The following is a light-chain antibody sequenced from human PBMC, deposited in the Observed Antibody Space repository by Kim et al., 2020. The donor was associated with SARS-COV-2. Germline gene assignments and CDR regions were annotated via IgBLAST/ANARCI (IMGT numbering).Light chain of an antibody. Sequence: QSITISCTGTPSDVGGYNYVSWYQQHPGKAPRLMIFDVSQRPSGVSDRFSGSKSGNTASLTISGLQTEDEADYYCASYTSSNTYVFGTGTKVTVL. CDR3: ASYTSSNTYV. V-gene: IGLV2-14*03. CDR1: PSDVGGYNY. J-gene: IGLJ1*01. CDR2: DVS.